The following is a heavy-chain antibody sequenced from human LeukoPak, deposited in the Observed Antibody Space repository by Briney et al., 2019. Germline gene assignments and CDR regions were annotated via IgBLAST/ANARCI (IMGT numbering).Heavy chain of an antibody. CDR1: GGTFSSYA. CDR3: ARVTMVRGVRFFDY. V-gene: IGHV1-69*04. Sequence: ASVKVSCKASGGTFSSYAISWVRQAPGQGLEWMGRIIPILGIANYAQKFQGRVTITADKSTSTAYMELSSLRSEDTAVYYCARVTMVRGVRFFDYWGQGTLVTVSS. D-gene: IGHD3-10*01. J-gene: IGHJ4*02. CDR2: IIPILGIA.